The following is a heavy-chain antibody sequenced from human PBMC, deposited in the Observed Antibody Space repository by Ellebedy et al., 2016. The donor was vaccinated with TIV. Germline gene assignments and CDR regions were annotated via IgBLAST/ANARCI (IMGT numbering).Heavy chain of an antibody. CDR2: IWYDGSKT. CDR3: ARVGSKSGTTDAFDL. D-gene: IGHD1-14*01. CDR1: GFDFATFG. V-gene: IGHV3-33*01. J-gene: IGHJ3*01. Sequence: GESLKISCAASGFDFATFGMHWVRQAPGKGLEWVAVIWYDGSKTYYTESVKGRFTISRDNSRNTVDLQMNSLRGEDTALYYCARVGSKSGTTDAFDLWGQGTLVTVSS.